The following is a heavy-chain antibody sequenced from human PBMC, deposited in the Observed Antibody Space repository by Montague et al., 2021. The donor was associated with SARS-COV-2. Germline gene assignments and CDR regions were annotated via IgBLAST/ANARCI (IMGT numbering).Heavy chain of an antibody. CDR3: AHSVPTITALPTTPFDS. D-gene: IGHD3-10*01. J-gene: IGHJ4*02. CDR1: GFSLSTSGVG. V-gene: IGHV2-5*02. Sequence: PALVKPTQTLTLTCTFSGFSLSTSGVGVGWIRQPPGKALEWLAFIFWDDAKHYIPSLKTRLTITKDTSKNQVVLTMSNMDLVDTATDYCAHSVPTITALPTTPFDSWGQGTLVIASS. CDR2: IFWDDAK.